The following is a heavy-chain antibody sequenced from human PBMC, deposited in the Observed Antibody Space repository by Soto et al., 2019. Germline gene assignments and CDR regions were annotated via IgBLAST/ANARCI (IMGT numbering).Heavy chain of an antibody. J-gene: IGHJ4*02. CDR1: GFKVGSSY. CDR2: IVSGGST. V-gene: IGHV3-53*01. D-gene: IGHD1-26*01. Sequence: EVKVIESGGDLIEPGGSLRLSCAASGFKVGSSYVTWVRQAPGEGLEWVSVIVSGGSTHYADSVTGPFTVSRDVSNNTVYLHMSSLRAEDTAVYFCATDSRNVGIGYFDSWGLGTLVTVSS. CDR3: ATDSRNVGIGYFDS.